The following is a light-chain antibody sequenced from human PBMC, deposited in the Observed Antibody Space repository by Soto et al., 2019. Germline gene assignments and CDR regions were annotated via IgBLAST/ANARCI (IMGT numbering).Light chain of an antibody. J-gene: IGKJ1*01. CDR2: DAS. V-gene: IGKV3-15*01. CDR1: QSISNN. CDR3: QQYNNWHPWT. Sequence: VMTQSPATLSVSPGERATLSCRASQSISNNLAWYQQRPGQAPRLLIYDASTSATGVPATLSGRGSGTDFNLTITGPQAEDWAVSYGQQYNNWHPWTFGQGTEVDIK.